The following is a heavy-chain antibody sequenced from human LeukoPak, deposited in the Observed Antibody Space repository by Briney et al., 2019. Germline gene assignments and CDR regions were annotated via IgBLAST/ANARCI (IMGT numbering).Heavy chain of an antibody. J-gene: IGHJ4*02. V-gene: IGHV3-21*01. CDR3: ARGEGYYFDY. CDR2: ISSSGTYI. Sequence: GGSLRLSCAASGFTFSSYTMNWVRQAPGKGLEWVSSISSSGTYIYYADSLKGRFTISRDNAKNSLYLQMNSLRAEDTAVYFCARGEGYYFDYWGQGTLVTVSS. CDR1: GFTFSSYT.